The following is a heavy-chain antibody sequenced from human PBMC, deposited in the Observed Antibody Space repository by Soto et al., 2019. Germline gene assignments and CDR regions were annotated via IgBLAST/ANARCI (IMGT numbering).Heavy chain of an antibody. V-gene: IGHV4-59*01. Sequence: PSETLSLTCTVSGGSISSYYWSWIRQPPGKGLEWIGYIYYSGSTNYNPSLKSRVTISVDTSKNQFSLKLSSVTAADTAVYYCARWKGSSGYYYSNWFDPWGQGTLVTVS. CDR2: IYYSGST. D-gene: IGHD3-22*01. CDR3: ARWKGSSGYYYSNWFDP. CDR1: GGSISSYY. J-gene: IGHJ5*02.